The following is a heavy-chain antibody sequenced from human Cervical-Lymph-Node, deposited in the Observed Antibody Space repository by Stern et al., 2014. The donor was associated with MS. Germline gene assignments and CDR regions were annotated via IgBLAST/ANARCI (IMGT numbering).Heavy chain of an antibody. Sequence: QLQLQESGPGLVKPSQTLSLTCTVSGGSISSGDYYWSWIRQPPGKGLEWIGYIYYSGSTYYNPSLKSRVTISVDTSKNQFSLKLSSVTAADTAVYYCASTDTAMVNWFDPWGQGTLVTVSS. J-gene: IGHJ5*02. D-gene: IGHD5-18*01. CDR3: ASTDTAMVNWFDP. CDR2: IYYSGST. V-gene: IGHV4-30-4*01. CDR1: GGSISSGDYY.